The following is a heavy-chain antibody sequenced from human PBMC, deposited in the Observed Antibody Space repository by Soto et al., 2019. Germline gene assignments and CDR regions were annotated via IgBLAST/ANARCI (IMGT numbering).Heavy chain of an antibody. D-gene: IGHD6-19*01. Sequence: GGSLRLSCAASGFTFSSYGMHWVRQAPGKGLEWVAVISYDGSNKYYADSVKGRFTISRDNSKNTLYLQMNSLRAEDTAVYYCAKDPYPPPGYSSGWYGYFDYWGQGTLVTVSS. V-gene: IGHV3-30*18. J-gene: IGHJ4*02. CDR3: AKDPYPPPGYSSGWYGYFDY. CDR2: ISYDGSNK. CDR1: GFTFSSYG.